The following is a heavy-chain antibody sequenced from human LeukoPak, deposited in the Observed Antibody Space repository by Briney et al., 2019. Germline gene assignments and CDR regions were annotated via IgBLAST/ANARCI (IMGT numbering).Heavy chain of an antibody. CDR2: INWDGGST. J-gene: IGHJ4*02. V-gene: IGHV3-20*04. Sequence: GGSLRLSCAASGFTFEDHGGTWVRQVPGKGLEWVAGINWDGGSTGYADSVKGRFTISRDNAKNSLYLQMNSLRAEDTAVYYCARVVPGTGFFYWGQGTLVTVSS. D-gene: IGHD2-8*02. CDR3: ARVVPGTGFFY. CDR1: GFTFEDHG.